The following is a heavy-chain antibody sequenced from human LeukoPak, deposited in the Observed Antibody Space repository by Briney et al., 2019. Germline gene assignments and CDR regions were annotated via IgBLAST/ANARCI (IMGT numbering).Heavy chain of an antibody. CDR3: ARGRGGPAAVRWFDP. J-gene: IGHJ5*02. Sequence: SETLSLTCAVYGESLSGLCWTWIRQPPGKGLEWIGEINHSGSTNYNPSLKSRLTMFVDASKNQFSLMLTSVPAAVTAVYYCARGRGGPAAVRWFDPWGHGTLVTVSS. D-gene: IGHD6-13*01. CDR2: INHSGST. CDR1: GESLSGLC. V-gene: IGHV4-34*01.